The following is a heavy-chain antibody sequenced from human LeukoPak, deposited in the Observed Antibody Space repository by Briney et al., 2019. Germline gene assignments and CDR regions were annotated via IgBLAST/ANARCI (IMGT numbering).Heavy chain of an antibody. CDR2: ISGSAGGT. Sequence: TGGSLRLSCAASGFTFHNYAMSWVRRAPGKGLEWVSAISGSAGGTYYADSVKGRFTISRDNSKNTLYLQMNSLRADDTAVYYCAKDLTTVTPRGWFDPWGQGALVTVSS. CDR3: AKDLTTVTPRGWFDP. V-gene: IGHV3-23*01. CDR1: GFTFHNYA. J-gene: IGHJ5*02. D-gene: IGHD4-17*01.